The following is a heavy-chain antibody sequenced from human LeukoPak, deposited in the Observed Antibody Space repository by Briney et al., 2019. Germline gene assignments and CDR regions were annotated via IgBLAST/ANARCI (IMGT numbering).Heavy chain of an antibody. CDR2: ISGSGDNT. Sequence: GGSLRLSCAASGFTFSSYAMSWVRQAPGKGLEWVSAISGSGDNTYYADSVRGRFTISRDNSKNTLYLQMNSLRAEDTAVYYCAKVRSSGCLTCYYYYGMDVWGQGTTVTVSS. CDR1: GFTFSSYA. V-gene: IGHV3-23*01. CDR3: AKVRSSGCLTCYYYYGMDV. D-gene: IGHD6-19*01. J-gene: IGHJ6*02.